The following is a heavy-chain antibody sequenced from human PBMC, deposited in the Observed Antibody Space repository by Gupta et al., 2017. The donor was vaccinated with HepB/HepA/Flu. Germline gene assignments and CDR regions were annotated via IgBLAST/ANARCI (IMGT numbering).Heavy chain of an antibody. D-gene: IGHD4-11*01. V-gene: IGHV1-69*04. CDR3: ASGRTTDYYYGMDV. Sequence: QVQLVQSGAEVKKPGSSVKVSCKASGGTFSSYAISWVRQAPGQGLEWMGRIIPILGIANYAQKFQGRVTITADKSTSTAYMELSSLRSEDTAVYYCASGRTTDYYYGMDVWGQGTTVTVSS. CDR1: GGTFSSYA. J-gene: IGHJ6*02. CDR2: IIPILGIA.